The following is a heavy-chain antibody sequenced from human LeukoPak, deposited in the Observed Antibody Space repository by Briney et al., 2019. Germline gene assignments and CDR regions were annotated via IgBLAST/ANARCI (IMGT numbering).Heavy chain of an antibody. D-gene: IGHD5-12*01. CDR3: ARDSGSGYDLLDC. Sequence: KSSETLSLTCTVSDGSISSSSYYWGWIRQPPGKGLEWIGSTYYSGSTYSNPSFKSRVTISVDTSKNQFSLKLSSVTAADTAVYFCARDSGSGYDLLDCWGQGTLVTVSS. CDR1: DGSISSSSYY. V-gene: IGHV4-39*02. J-gene: IGHJ4*02. CDR2: TYYSGST.